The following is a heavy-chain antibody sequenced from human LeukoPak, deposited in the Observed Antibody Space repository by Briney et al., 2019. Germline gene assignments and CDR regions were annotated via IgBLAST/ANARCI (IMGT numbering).Heavy chain of an antibody. CDR3: ARGPRFCSSVSCFTSWFDP. D-gene: IGHD2-2*02. J-gene: IGHJ5*02. CDR1: VYSISSSNW. Sequence: PSETLSLTCAVSVYSISSSNWWGWIRTPPGKGLEWMGYIYYRGSTYYNPSLKRRVTMSVDTSKNQFSLKLGSVTAADTAVYYCARGPRFCSSVSCFTSWFDPWGQGTLVTVSS. V-gene: IGHV4-28*03. CDR2: IYYRGST.